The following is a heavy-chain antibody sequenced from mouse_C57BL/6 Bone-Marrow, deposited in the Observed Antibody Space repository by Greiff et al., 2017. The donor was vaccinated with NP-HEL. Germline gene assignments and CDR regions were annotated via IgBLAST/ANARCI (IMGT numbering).Heavy chain of an antibody. CDR2: IDPEDGET. J-gene: IGHJ1*03. CDR3: APIYYYGSSPFDV. V-gene: IGHV14-2*01. D-gene: IGHD1-1*01. CDR1: GFNIKDDY. Sequence: VQLQQSGAELVRPGASVKLSCTASGFNIKDDYMHWVKQRPEQGLEWIGWIDPEDGETKYAPKFQGKATITADTSSNTAYLQLSSLTSEDTAVYYCAPIYYYGSSPFDVWGTGTTVTVSS.